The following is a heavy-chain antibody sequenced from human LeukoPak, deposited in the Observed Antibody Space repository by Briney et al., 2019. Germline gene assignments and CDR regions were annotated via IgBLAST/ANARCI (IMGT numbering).Heavy chain of an antibody. Sequence: GGSLRLSCAASGFTFSNYSMTWVRQAPGKGLEWVSSISSSSSYIYYADSVKGRFTISRDNAKNSLYLQMNSLRVEDTAVYYCARGVSTMVRGVIITTYYYYMDVWGKGTTVTVSS. D-gene: IGHD3-10*01. V-gene: IGHV3-21*01. J-gene: IGHJ6*03. CDR3: ARGVSTMVRGVIITTYYYYMDV. CDR1: GFTFSNYS. CDR2: ISSSSSYI.